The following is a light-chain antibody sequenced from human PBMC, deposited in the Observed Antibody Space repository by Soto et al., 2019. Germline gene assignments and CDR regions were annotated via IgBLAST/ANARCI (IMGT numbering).Light chain of an antibody. J-gene: IGKJ3*01. Sequence: EIVMTQSPATLSVSPGERVTLSCRASQSVSSNLAWYQQKPGQAPRLLIYGASTRATGIPARFSGSGSGTEFTLTISSLQPEDFAVYYCQQYNNWPITFGPGTKVDIK. CDR1: QSVSSN. CDR2: GAS. CDR3: QQYNNWPIT. V-gene: IGKV3-15*01.